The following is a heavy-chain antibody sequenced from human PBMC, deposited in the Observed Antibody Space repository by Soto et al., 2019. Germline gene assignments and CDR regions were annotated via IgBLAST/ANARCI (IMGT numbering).Heavy chain of an antibody. Sequence: PGGSLRLSCAASGFTSSSYAMHWVRQAPGKGLEWVAVISYDGSNKYYADSVKGRFTISRDNSKNTLYLQMNSLRAEDTAVYYCARDDGCNYGETYHYYVMDVWGQGTTVTVSS. J-gene: IGHJ6*02. V-gene: IGHV3-30-3*01. CDR1: GFTSSSYA. CDR3: ARDDGCNYGETYHYYVMDV. D-gene: IGHD4-4*01. CDR2: ISYDGSNK.